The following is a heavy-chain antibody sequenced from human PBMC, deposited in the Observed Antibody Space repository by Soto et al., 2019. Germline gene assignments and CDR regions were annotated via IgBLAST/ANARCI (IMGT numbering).Heavy chain of an antibody. CDR3: AREAAAGHYYYSYMDV. Sequence: QVQLVQSGAEVKKPGASVKVSCKASGYTFTSYDINWVRQATGQGLEWMGWMNPNSGNTGYAQKFQGRVTMTRNTSISTAYMELSSLRSEDTAVYYCAREAAAGHYYYSYMDVWGKGTTVTVSS. CDR1: GYTFTSYD. D-gene: IGHD6-13*01. CDR2: MNPNSGNT. V-gene: IGHV1-8*01. J-gene: IGHJ6*03.